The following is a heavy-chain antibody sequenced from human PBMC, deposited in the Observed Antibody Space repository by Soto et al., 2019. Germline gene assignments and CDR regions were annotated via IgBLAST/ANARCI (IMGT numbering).Heavy chain of an antibody. CDR3: ARDGYYYDSSGDY. J-gene: IGHJ4*02. CDR1: GGTFSSYA. CDR2: IIPIFGTA. D-gene: IGHD3-22*01. Sequence: SVKVSCKASGGTFSSYAISWVRQAPGQGLEWMGGIIPIFGTANYAQKFQGRVTITADKSTSTAYMELSSLRSEDTAVYYCARDGYYYDSSGDYWGQGTLVTVSS. V-gene: IGHV1-69*06.